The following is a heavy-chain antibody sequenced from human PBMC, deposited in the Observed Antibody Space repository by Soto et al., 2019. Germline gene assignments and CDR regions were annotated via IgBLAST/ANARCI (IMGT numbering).Heavy chain of an antibody. Sequence: EVQLLESGGGWVQPGGPLRLSCAASGYSFGSYAMSWVRQAPGKGLEWVSAISGSGGSTYYADSVKGRFTISRDNSKNTLYPQMTSLRPEDTAVYYCAPFTRLNLLTQFDYWGQGTLVTVSS. CDR1: GYSFGSYA. J-gene: IGHJ4*02. CDR2: ISGSGGST. V-gene: IGHV3-23*01. D-gene: IGHD2-15*01. CDR3: APFTRLNLLTQFDY.